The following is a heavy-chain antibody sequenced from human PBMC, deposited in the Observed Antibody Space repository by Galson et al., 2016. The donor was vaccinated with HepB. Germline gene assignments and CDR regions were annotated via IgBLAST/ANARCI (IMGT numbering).Heavy chain of an antibody. CDR3: ARDLGGRVTGAGY. J-gene: IGHJ4*02. CDR1: GYTFIHFY. Sequence: SVKVSCKASGYTFIHFYMHWVRQAPGQGLEWMAMINPTGGMATYAQKFQGRVTVTRVTSTSTVYMELKSLKSEDTAVYYCARDLGGRVTGAGYWGRGTLVTVSS. CDR2: INPTGGMA. D-gene: IGHD2-15*01. V-gene: IGHV1-46*01.